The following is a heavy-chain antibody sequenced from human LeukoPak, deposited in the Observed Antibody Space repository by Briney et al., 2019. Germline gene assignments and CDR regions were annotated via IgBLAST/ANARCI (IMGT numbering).Heavy chain of an antibody. CDR1: GGSISSGGYY. CDR2: IYTSGTT. Sequence: SETLSLTCTVSGGSISSGGYYWSWIRQPAGKGLEWIGRIYTSGTTNYNPSLKSRVTMSVDTSRNQFSLKLNSVTAADTAVYYCARGSTSTPYFDYWGQGTLVTVSS. J-gene: IGHJ4*02. CDR3: ARGSTSTPYFDY. D-gene: IGHD5/OR15-5a*01. V-gene: IGHV4-61*02.